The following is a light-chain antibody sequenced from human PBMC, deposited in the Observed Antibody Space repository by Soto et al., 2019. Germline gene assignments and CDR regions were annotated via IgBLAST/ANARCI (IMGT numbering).Light chain of an antibody. Sequence: EIVLTQSPATLSVSPGERVTLSCGASQSVRDNYVAWYQQKPGLAPRLLIFDASTRATGIPDRFSGSESGTDFSLTINRLEPEDSAVYFCQQSGSSPSTFGQGTKLEI. CDR2: DAS. CDR3: QQSGSSPST. CDR1: QSVRDNY. J-gene: IGKJ1*01. V-gene: IGKV3D-20*01.